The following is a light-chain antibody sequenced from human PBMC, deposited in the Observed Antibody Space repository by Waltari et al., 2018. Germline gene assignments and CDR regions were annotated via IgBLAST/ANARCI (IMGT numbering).Light chain of an antibody. Sequence: QQPPGAAPRPRIFDKNKRPSQSSDRFSGSKSGTSATLGITGLRTGDEAVYYCGTWDSRLSAGEVFGGGTKLTVL. CDR2: DKN. V-gene: IGLV1-51*01. CDR3: GTWDSRLSAGEV. J-gene: IGLJ2*01.